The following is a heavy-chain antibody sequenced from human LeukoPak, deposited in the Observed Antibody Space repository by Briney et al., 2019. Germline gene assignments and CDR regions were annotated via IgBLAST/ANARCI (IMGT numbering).Heavy chain of an antibody. Sequence: SVKVSCKASGGTFSSYAISWVRQAPGQGLEWIGGIIPIFGTANYAQKFQGRVTITADESTSTAYMELSSLRSEDTAVYYCARESPYYDSSGYYSGHFDYWGQGTLVIVSS. V-gene: IGHV1-69*01. J-gene: IGHJ4*02. CDR3: ARESPYYDSSGYYSGHFDY. CDR2: IIPIFGTA. CDR1: GGTFSSYA. D-gene: IGHD3-22*01.